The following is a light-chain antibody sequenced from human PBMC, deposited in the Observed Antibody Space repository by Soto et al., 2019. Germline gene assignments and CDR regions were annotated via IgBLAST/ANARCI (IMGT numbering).Light chain of an antibody. Sequence: QSALTQPPSASGSPGQSVTISCTGTSSDVGGYNYVSWYQQHPGKAPKLMIYEVSKRPSGVPDRFSGSKSGNTASLTVSGLQAEDEADYYCAAWDDILNGSYVFGTGTKLTVL. CDR3: AAWDDILNGSYV. CDR2: EVS. V-gene: IGLV2-8*01. J-gene: IGLJ1*01. CDR1: SSDVGGYNY.